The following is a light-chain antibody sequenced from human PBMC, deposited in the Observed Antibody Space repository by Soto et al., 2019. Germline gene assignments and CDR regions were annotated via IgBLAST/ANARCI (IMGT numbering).Light chain of an antibody. CDR2: EVT. CDR3: SSYTSITRGAGV. CDR1: SGDIGSYNC. Sequence: QSALTQPASVSGSPGQSITISCTGTSGDIGSYNCVCWYQQHPGKAPKLIIYEVTDRPSGVSKRFSGSKSGNTASLTISGLQAQDEADYYCSSYTSITRGAGVFGTGTKVTVL. V-gene: IGLV2-14*01. J-gene: IGLJ1*01.